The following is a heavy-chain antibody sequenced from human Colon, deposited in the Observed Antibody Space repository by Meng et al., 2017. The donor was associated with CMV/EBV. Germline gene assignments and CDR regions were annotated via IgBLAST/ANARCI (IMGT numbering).Heavy chain of an antibody. CDR3: ARQGGASPTTGVF. V-gene: IGHV4-39*01. Sequence: SETLSLTCTVSGGSISSSSYYWGWVRQPPGQGFEWIGSLYYTGSTYYNPSLDSQVSMSVDTSRNQFSLKVTSVTAADTAVYYCARQGGASPTTGVFWGQGILVTVSS. CDR1: GGSISSSSYY. J-gene: IGHJ4*02. CDR2: LYYTGST. D-gene: IGHD1-26*01.